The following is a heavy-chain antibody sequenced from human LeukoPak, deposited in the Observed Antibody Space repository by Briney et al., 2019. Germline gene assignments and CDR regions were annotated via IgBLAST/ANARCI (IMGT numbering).Heavy chain of an antibody. V-gene: IGHV4-61*02. CDR1: GGSISSGSYY. J-gene: IGHJ4*02. D-gene: IGHD1-14*01. CDR3: ARWPDGDY. CDR2: IYTSGST. Sequence: SETLSLTCTVSGGSISSGSYYWSWIRQPAGKGLEWIGRIYTSGSTNYNPSLKSRVTISVDTSKNQFSLKLSSVTAADTAVYYCARWPDGDYWGQGTLVTVSS.